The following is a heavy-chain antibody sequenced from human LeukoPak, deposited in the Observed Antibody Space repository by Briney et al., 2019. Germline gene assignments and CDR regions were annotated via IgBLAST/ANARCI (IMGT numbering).Heavy chain of an antibody. CDR1: GGYISSFYW. CDR3: ARDVPTVQLWRTDAFDI. J-gene: IGHJ3*02. CDR2: IYHSGST. D-gene: IGHD5-18*01. Sequence: SETLSLTCAVSGGYISSFYWWSWVRQPPGKGLEWIGIIYHSGSTYFNPSLESRVTISVDTSKNQFSLKLTSVTAADTAVYYCARDVPTVQLWRTDAFDIWGQGTMVTVSS. V-gene: IGHV4-38-2*02.